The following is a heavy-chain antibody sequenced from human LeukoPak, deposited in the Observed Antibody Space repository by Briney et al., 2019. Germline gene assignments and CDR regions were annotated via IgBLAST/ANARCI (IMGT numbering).Heavy chain of an antibody. CDR2: VGDTGAAK. V-gene: IGHV3-30*18. D-gene: IGHD3-10*01. CDR1: GFTFSRFG. Sequence: GGSLRLSCSGSGFTFSRFGIHWVRQAPGKGLEWVAVVGDTGAAKYYADSVRGRFTISRDNPDNTLYLQMNSLSAEDTAVYYCAKEEGWGVNVFDYWGQGTLVTVSS. CDR3: AKEEGWGVNVFDY. J-gene: IGHJ4*02.